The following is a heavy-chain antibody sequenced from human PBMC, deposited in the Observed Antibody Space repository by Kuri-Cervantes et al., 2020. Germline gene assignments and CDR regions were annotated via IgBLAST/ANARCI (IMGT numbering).Heavy chain of an antibody. CDR1: GGTFSSYA. V-gene: IGHV1-2*04. CDR3: ARESGDYDILTGHDAHYDY. J-gene: IGHJ4*02. D-gene: IGHD3-9*01. CDR2: INPNSGGT. Sequence: ASVKVSCKASGGTFSSYAISWVRQAPGQGLEWMGWINPNSGGTNYAQKFQGWVTMTRDTSISTAYMELSRLRSDDTAVYYCARESGDYDILTGHDAHYDYWGQGTLVTVSS.